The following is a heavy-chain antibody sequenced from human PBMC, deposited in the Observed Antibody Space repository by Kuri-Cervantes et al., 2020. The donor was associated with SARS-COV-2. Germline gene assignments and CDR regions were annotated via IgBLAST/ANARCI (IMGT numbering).Heavy chain of an antibody. CDR1: GFTFDDYA. V-gene: IGHV3-9*01. D-gene: IGHD5-24*01. CDR2: ISWNSGSI. Sequence: GGSLRLSCAASGFTFDDYAMHWVRQAPGKGLEWVSGISWNSGSIGYADSVKGRFTISRDNAKNSLYLQMNSLRAEDTALYYCARVIRDGYNWAYFDYWGQGTLVTVSS. J-gene: IGHJ4*02. CDR3: ARVIRDGYNWAYFDY.